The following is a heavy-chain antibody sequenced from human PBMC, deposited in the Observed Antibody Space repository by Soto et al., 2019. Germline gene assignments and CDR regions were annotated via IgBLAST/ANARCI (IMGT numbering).Heavy chain of an antibody. CDR1: GDSISSGDYY. Sequence: QVQLLESGPGLVKPSQTLSLTCTVSGDSISSGDYYWSWIRQHPGKGLEWIGYIYYSGLTYYNPSLTSRVSISVDTSKNQFFLNLNSVTAADTAVYFCARHRATGAPFDFWGQGTLVTVSS. CDR2: IYYSGLT. D-gene: IGHD1-1*01. V-gene: IGHV4-31*03. CDR3: ARHRATGAPFDF. J-gene: IGHJ4*02.